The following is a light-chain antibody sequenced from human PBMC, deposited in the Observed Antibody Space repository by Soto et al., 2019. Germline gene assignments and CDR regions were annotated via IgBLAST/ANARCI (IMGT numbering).Light chain of an antibody. CDR1: QSVSSSY. V-gene: IGKV3-20*01. CDR2: GAS. CDR3: QQYGSLLFT. J-gene: IGKJ3*01. Sequence: EIVLTQSPGTLSLSPGERATLSCRASQSVSSSYLAWYQQKPGQAPRLLIYGASSRATGIPDRFSGGGSGTDFTLTISRLEPEDFAVYYCQQYGSLLFTFGPGTKVDMK.